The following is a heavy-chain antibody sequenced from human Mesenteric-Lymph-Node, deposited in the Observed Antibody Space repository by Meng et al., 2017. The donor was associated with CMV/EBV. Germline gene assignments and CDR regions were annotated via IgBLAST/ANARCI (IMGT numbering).Heavy chain of an antibody. CDR1: TYTFINYY. V-gene: IGHV1-46*01. D-gene: IGHD5-12*01. Sequence: ASVKVSCKASTYTFINYYIHWVRQAPGQGLKWLGIINPSDADTRSAQKFQGRVTMTRDTSTSTVYLELSSLRSDDTAVYYCARGRSGYDSDAFDIWGQGTMVTVSS. CDR2: INPSDADT. CDR3: ARGRSGYDSDAFDI. J-gene: IGHJ3*02.